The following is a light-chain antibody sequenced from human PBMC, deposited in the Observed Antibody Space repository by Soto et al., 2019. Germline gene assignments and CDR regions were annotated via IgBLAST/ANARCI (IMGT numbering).Light chain of an antibody. CDR1: QTISSW. CDR2: KVS. V-gene: IGKV1-5*03. Sequence: IQMTQSPSTLSGSVGDRATITCRASQTISSWLAWYQQKPGKAPKLLIYKVSTLKSGVPSRFSGSGSGTEFTLTISSLHPDDFATYDCQQYNSYWTFGQGTKVDIK. J-gene: IGKJ1*01. CDR3: QQYNSYWT.